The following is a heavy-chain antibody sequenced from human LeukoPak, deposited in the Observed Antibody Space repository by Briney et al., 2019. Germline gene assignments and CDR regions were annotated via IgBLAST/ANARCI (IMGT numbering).Heavy chain of an antibody. D-gene: IGHD4-17*01. CDR3: ARGAYGDYDY. Sequence: GGSLRLSCAASGFTYSSYAMSWVRQAPGKGLEWVSAISADASSTYYADSVKGPITISRDNSKNTLFLQMNSLRAEDTAVYYCARGAYGDYDYWGQGTLVTVSS. V-gene: IGHV3-23*01. CDR2: ISADASST. CDR1: GFTYSSYA. J-gene: IGHJ4*02.